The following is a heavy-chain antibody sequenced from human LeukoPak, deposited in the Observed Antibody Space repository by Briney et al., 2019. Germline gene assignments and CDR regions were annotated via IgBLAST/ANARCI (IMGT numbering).Heavy chain of an antibody. CDR2: ISYDGSHQ. CDR1: GFTFSNYA. V-gene: IGHV3-30*04. D-gene: IGHD4-23*01. Sequence: GGSLRLSCAASGFTFSNYANHWVRQGPGKGLEWVAVISYDGSHQDYADSVKGRFTISRDNSKNTLYLHMNSLRAEDTAVYYCARGARRGDDYGGFFDYWGQGTLVTVSS. J-gene: IGHJ4*02. CDR3: ARGARRGDDYGGFFDY.